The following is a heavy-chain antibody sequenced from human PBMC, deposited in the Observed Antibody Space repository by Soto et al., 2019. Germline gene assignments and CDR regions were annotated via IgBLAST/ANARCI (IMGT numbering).Heavy chain of an antibody. CDR2: IYSGGST. CDR3: ARDQGATTYRKYYYYGMDV. J-gene: IGHJ6*04. V-gene: IGHV3-53*02. D-gene: IGHD5-12*01. Sequence: EVQLVETGGGLIQPGGSLRLACAASGFTVSSNYMSWVRQAPGKGLEWVSVIYSGGSTYYADSVKGRFTISRDNSKNTLYLQMNSLRAEDTAVYYCARDQGATTYRKYYYYGMDVCGNGTTVTVSS. CDR1: GFTVSSNY.